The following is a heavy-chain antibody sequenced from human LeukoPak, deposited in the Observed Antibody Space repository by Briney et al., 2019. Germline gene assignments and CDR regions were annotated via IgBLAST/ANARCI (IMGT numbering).Heavy chain of an antibody. Sequence: GGSLRLSCAASGFTFSSYWMHWVRQAPGKGLVWVSRINSDGSSTSYADSVKGRFTISRDNAKNTLYLQMNSLRAEDTAVYYCSGYRYYYYYMDVWGKGTTVTASS. CDR3: SGYRYYYYYMDV. J-gene: IGHJ6*03. CDR2: INSDGSST. CDR1: GFTFSSYW. D-gene: IGHD3-9*01. V-gene: IGHV3-74*01.